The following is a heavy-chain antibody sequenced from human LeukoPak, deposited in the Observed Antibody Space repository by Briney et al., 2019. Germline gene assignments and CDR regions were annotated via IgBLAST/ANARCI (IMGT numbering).Heavy chain of an antibody. CDR3: TTDPGWEPGLDY. J-gene: IGHJ4*02. CDR2: IKSKTDGGTT. D-gene: IGHD1-26*01. V-gene: IGHV3-15*01. CDR1: GFPFRNAW. Sequence: GGPLKLSCAASGFPFRNAWMSWVRQAPGKGLEWVGRIKSKTDGGTTDYAAPVKGRFTISRDDSKNTLYLQMNSLKTEDTAVYYCTTDPGWEPGLDYWGQGTLVTVSS.